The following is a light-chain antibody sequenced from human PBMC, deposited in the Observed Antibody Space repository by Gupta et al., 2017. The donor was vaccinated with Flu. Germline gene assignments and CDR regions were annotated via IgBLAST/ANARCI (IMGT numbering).Light chain of an antibody. CDR2: GDS. J-gene: IGLJ3*02. Sequence: TISCTGSSSKVGAAYDINCYHQRPATAPNLLIFGDSNRRSGVPDRFSCSTSGTSAAPAITRLQAEEEADYYYQSYDNSLSGFWVFGGGTKLTVL. V-gene: IGLV1-40*01. CDR1: SSKVGAAYD. CDR3: QSYDNSLSGFWV.